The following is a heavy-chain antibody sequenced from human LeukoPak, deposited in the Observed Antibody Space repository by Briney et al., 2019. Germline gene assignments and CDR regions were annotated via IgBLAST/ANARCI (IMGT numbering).Heavy chain of an antibody. D-gene: IGHD5-12*01. Sequence: PGGSLRLSCAAPGFTFTSYAMSWVRQAPGKGLEWVSTLSASGGSTYYADFVKGRFTISRDNSKNTVYLQMNNLRAEDTAVYYCAKIKWPHFDYWGQGTLVTVSS. J-gene: IGHJ4*02. V-gene: IGHV3-23*01. CDR1: GFTFTSYA. CDR2: LSASGGST. CDR3: AKIKWPHFDY.